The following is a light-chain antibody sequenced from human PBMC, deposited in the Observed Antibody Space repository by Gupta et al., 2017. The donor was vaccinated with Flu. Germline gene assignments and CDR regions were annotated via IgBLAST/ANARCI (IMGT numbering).Light chain of an antibody. CDR1: SSDVGGYNY. CDR3: GSYTTSSTVV. V-gene: IGLV2-14*01. CDR2: EVT. Sequence: QSPVTQPASVPRSPGQSITISCTGTSSDVGGYNYVSWYRQHPGKAPKLMIYEVTNRPSGVSNRFSGSKSGNTASLTISGLQAEDEADYFCGSYTTSSTVVFGGGTKLTVL. J-gene: IGLJ3*02.